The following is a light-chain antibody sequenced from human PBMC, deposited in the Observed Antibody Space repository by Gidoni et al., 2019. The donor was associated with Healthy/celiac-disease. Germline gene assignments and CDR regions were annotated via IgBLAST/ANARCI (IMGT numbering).Light chain of an antibody. Sequence: DIQMTQSPSSLSASVGDRVTITCRASQSISSYLNWYQQKPGKAPKLLIFAASSLQSGVPSRFSGSGSGTVFTLTISSLQPEDFATYSCQQSYSTPRTFXQXTKLEI. CDR3: QQSYSTPRT. CDR2: AAS. V-gene: IGKV1-39*01. J-gene: IGKJ2*01. CDR1: QSISSY.